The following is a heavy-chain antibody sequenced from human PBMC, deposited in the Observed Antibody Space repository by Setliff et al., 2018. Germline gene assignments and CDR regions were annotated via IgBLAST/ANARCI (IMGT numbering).Heavy chain of an antibody. D-gene: IGHD2-15*01. CDR2: ISSYNNDVT. CDR1: GYILNSYG. J-gene: IGHJ3*01. V-gene: IGHV1-18*01. CDR3: AISSLSICSGGTCPNAFDV. Sequence: ASVKVSCKASGYILNSYGVSWMRQAPGQGLEWMGWISSYNNDVTNYLQRFQGRVTMTTDTSTSAAYMELRSLRSDDTAVYYCAISSLSICSGGTCPNAFDVWGQGTMVTV.